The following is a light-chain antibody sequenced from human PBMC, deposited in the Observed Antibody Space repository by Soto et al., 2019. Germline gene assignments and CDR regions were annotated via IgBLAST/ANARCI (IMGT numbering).Light chain of an antibody. CDR3: QQLFDSPIT. V-gene: IGKV1-9*01. J-gene: IGKJ5*01. Sequence: DIQLTQSQSFLSPSIGESVTLTCRASQVISTSLAWYQVKPGKAPKLLIYAASTLESGVPSRFSATVSGTEFSLTITSLQPEDFATYYCQQLFDSPITFGQGTRLE. CDR2: AAS. CDR1: QVISTS.